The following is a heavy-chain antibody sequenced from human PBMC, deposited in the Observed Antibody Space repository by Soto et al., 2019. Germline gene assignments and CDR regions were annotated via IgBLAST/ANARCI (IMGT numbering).Heavy chain of an antibody. CDR3: ARDNYESSGYFDY. Sequence: GASVKVSFKASGYTFNSYGINWVRQAPGQGLEWMGWISAYNGNTNFAQNLQGRVTMTTDTSTSTAYMELRSLRSDDTAVYYCARDNYESSGYFDYWGQGTLVTVSS. CDR2: ISAYNGNT. V-gene: IGHV1-18*01. J-gene: IGHJ4*02. CDR1: GYTFNSYG. D-gene: IGHD3-22*01.